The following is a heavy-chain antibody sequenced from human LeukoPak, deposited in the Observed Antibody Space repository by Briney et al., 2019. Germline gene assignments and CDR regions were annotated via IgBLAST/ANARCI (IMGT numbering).Heavy chain of an antibody. D-gene: IGHD3-10*01. Sequence: GESLLISCKASGYSFTSYWIGWVRQMPGKGLEWMGIIYPDDSDTKYSPSFQGQVTISADKSISTAYLQWSSLKASDTAMYYCARQGGGHYYGSGSYYKGNYYYYGMDVWGQGTTITVSS. J-gene: IGHJ6*02. CDR1: GYSFTSYW. V-gene: IGHV5-51*01. CDR3: ARQGGGHYYGSGSYYKGNYYYYGMDV. CDR2: IYPDDSDT.